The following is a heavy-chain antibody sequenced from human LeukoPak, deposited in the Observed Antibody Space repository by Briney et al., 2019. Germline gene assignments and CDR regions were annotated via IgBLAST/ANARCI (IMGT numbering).Heavy chain of an antibody. CDR3: ARERTEQWLGGNWFDH. Sequence: ASVKVSCKASGYTFTSYGISWVRPAPGQGLGWMGWLSAYNGNTNYAQKLQGRVTMTTDTSTSTAYMELRSLRSDDTAVYYCARERTEQWLGGNWFDHWGQGTLVTVSS. V-gene: IGHV1-18*01. D-gene: IGHD6-19*01. CDR2: LSAYNGNT. CDR1: GYTFTSYG. J-gene: IGHJ5*02.